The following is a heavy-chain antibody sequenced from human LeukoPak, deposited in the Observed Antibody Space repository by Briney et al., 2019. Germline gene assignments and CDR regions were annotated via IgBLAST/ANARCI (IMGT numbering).Heavy chain of an antibody. Sequence: GGSLRLSCAASGFTFYSYAMSWVRQAPGKGLEWVSAISGSGGSTYYADSVKGRFTISRDNSKNSLYLQMNSLRAEDTAVYYCARTRYYYDSSGYFDYWGQGTLVTVSS. D-gene: IGHD3-22*01. CDR2: ISGSGGST. CDR1: GFTFYSYA. V-gene: IGHV3-23*01. J-gene: IGHJ4*02. CDR3: ARTRYYYDSSGYFDY.